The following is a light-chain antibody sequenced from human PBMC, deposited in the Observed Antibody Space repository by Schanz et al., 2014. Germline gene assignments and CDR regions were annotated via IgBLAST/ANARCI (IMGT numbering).Light chain of an antibody. V-gene: IGKV3-20*01. Sequence: EIVLTQSPGTLSLSPGERATLSCRASQSVSSSYLAWYQQKPGQTPRVLIYGASSRATGIPDRFSGSGSGTDFSLTISRLEPEDFAVYYCQQYYSSPQISFGGGTKVEIK. CDR3: QQYYSSPQIS. J-gene: IGKJ4*01. CDR2: GAS. CDR1: QSVSSSY.